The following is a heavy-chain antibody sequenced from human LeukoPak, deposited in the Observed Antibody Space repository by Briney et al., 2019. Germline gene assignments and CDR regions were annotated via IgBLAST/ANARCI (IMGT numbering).Heavy chain of an antibody. V-gene: IGHV4-34*01. Sequence: SETLSLTCAVYGGSFSGYYWSWIRQPPGKGLEWIGEINHSGSTNYNPSLKSRVTISVDTSKNQFSLKLSSVTAADTAVYYCARRRTYYYDSSGYFVWFDPWGQGTLVTVSS. CDR3: ARRRTYYYDSSGYFVWFDP. CDR2: INHSGST. J-gene: IGHJ5*02. D-gene: IGHD3-22*01. CDR1: GGSFSGYY.